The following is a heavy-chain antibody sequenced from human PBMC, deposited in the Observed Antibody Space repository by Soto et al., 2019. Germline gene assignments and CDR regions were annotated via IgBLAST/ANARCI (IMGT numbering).Heavy chain of an antibody. CDR3: AKDSTVVPAAMFDY. J-gene: IGHJ4*02. CDR1: GFTFSSYA. CDR2: ISGSGGST. Sequence: PGGSLRLSCTASGFTFSSYAMSWVRQAPGKGLEWVSAISGSGGSTYYADSVKGRFTISRDNSKNTLYLQMNSLRAEDTAVYYCAKDSTVVPAAMFDYWGQGTLVTVSS. D-gene: IGHD2-2*01. V-gene: IGHV3-23*01.